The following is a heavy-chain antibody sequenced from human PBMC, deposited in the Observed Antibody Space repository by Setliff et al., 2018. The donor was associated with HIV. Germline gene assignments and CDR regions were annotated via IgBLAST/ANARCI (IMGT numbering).Heavy chain of an antibody. D-gene: IGHD6-19*01. J-gene: IGHJ4*02. CDR3: ARFTSGWYGQY. CDR1: GGSISAYY. CDR2: IYSNGGT. Sequence: SETLSLTCNVSGGSISAYYWSWVRQPPGKRLEWIGYIYSNGGTAYNPSLKSRVTISVDTSKNQFSLKLTSVTIADTAVYYCARFTSGWYGQYWGQGTLVTVLL. V-gene: IGHV4-59*01.